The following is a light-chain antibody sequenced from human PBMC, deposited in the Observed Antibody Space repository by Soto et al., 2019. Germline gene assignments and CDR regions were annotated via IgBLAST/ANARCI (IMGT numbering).Light chain of an antibody. CDR3: QQYYSTPT. CDR1: QSVLYSSNSKNY. J-gene: IGKJ1*01. CDR2: WAS. V-gene: IGKV4-1*01. Sequence: DIVMTQSPDSLAVSLGERATINCKSSQSVLYSSNSKNYLAWYQQKPGQPPKLLIYWASTRESGVPDRFSGSGSGTYFTLTISSLQTEDVAVYYCQQYYSTPTFGQATKVSIK.